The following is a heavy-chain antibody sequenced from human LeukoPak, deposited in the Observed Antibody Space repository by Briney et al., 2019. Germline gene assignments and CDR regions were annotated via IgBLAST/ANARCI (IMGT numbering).Heavy chain of an antibody. J-gene: IGHJ4*02. Sequence: GESLKISCKGSGYSSTNYWIGWVRQMPGKGLEWMGIIYLDDSDTRYSPSFQGQVTISADKSISTAYLQWSSLKASDTAIYYCARRDYHGSSGYYYVYWGQGTLVTVSS. CDR2: IYLDDSDT. CDR3: ARRDYHGSSGYYYVY. D-gene: IGHD3-22*01. CDR1: GYSSTNYW. V-gene: IGHV5-51*01.